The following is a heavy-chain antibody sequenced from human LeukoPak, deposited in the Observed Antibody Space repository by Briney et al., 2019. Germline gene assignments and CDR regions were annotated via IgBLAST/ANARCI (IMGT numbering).Heavy chain of an antibody. CDR1: GFTFSSYD. D-gene: IGHD3-22*01. J-gene: IGHJ3*02. V-gene: IGHV3-30*02. CDR2: IRYDGNNK. CDR3: AKDSYYYDTRRGAFDI. Sequence: GGSLRLSCAASGFTFSSYDMHWVRQAPGKGLEWVAFIRYDGNNKYHADSVKGRFTISRDNSKNTLNLQMNSLRAEDTAVYYCAKDSYYYDTRRGAFDIWGQGTMVTVSS.